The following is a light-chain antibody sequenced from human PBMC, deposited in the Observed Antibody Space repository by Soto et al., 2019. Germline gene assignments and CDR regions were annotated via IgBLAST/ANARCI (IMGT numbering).Light chain of an antibody. CDR1: QSVSSNY. V-gene: IGKV3D-7*01. CDR2: GAS. J-gene: IGKJ1*01. Sequence: SPHTLRIAPPKPAPFSSLSRQSVSSNYVAWFHQKPGQAPRLLIYGASSRATGVPDRFSASGSGTDFTLTISSLQPEDSATYYCHQYYNRPPWTFGQGTKVDIK. CDR3: HQYYNRPPWT.